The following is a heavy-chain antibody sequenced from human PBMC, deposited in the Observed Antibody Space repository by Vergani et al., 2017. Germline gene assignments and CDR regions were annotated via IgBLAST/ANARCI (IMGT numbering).Heavy chain of an antibody. D-gene: IGHD3-16*01. CDR3: AIRWCWGRLSVTRLFYFDY. Sequence: EVQLVQSGAEVKKPRESLKISCKGSGYSFTSYWIGWVRQMPGKGLEWMGIIYPGDSDTRYSPSFQGQVTISADKSISTAYLQWSSLKASDTAMYYCAIRWCWGRLSVTRLFYFDYWGQGTLVTVSS. CDR1: GYSFTSYW. V-gene: IGHV5-51*01. J-gene: IGHJ4*02. CDR2: IYPGDSDT.